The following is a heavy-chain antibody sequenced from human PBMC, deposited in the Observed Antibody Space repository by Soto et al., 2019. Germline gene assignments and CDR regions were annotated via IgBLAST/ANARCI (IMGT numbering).Heavy chain of an antibody. CDR2: IRYDGSNI. CDR3: ARGVMGWGSYIGHLDY. V-gene: IGHV3-33*01. D-gene: IGHD3-16*01. J-gene: IGHJ4*02. Sequence: PGGSLRLSCAASGSIFRGYGMHWVRQAPGKGLEWVAVIRYDGSNINYADSVMGRFTISRDNSKNTLYLEMNSLRAEDTAVYYCARGVMGWGSYIGHLDYWGQGTLVTVSS. CDR1: GSIFRGYG.